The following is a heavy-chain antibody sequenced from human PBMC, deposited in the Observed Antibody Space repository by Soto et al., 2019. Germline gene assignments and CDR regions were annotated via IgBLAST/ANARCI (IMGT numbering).Heavy chain of an antibody. J-gene: IGHJ4*02. Sequence: QGQLVQSGAAVKKPGASVKVSCKASGYTFTSYGLTWVRQAPGQGLEWMGWISTYNGHTNYAQKFQDRVTMTTDTPTNTAYMERRSLRSDDAAVYYCASSGNGGYYLDYWGQGNLVTVSS. V-gene: IGHV1-18*01. CDR2: ISTYNGHT. CDR1: GYTFTSYG. CDR3: ASSGNGGYYLDY. D-gene: IGHD2-15*01.